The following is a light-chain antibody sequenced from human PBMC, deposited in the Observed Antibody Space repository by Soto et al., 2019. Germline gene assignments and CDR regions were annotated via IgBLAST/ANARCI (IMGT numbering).Light chain of an antibody. CDR3: QQINSYPPT. Sequence: IQLTQSPSSLSASVGDRVTITCRASQGISSYLAWYQQKPGKAPKLLIYAASTLQSGVPSRFRGSGSGTDFTLTISSLQHEDFATYYCQQINSYPPTFGGGTKVDIK. CDR1: QGISSY. CDR2: AAS. J-gene: IGKJ4*01. V-gene: IGKV1-9*01.